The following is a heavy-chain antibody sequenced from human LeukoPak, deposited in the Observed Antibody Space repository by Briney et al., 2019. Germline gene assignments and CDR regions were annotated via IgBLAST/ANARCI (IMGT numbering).Heavy chain of an antibody. CDR1: GFTISDASH. Sequence: AETLSLSCSASGFTISDASHCGGLRPPPGGLLEWIGSISHTGVTYYNPSFKSRLTISLDTSKDQFSLQLTSVTAADTAMYYCARDDTGFEYWGQGIVVTVSS. D-gene: IGHD1-1*01. V-gene: IGHV4-38-2*02. CDR3: ARDDTGFEY. CDR2: ISHTGVT. J-gene: IGHJ4*02.